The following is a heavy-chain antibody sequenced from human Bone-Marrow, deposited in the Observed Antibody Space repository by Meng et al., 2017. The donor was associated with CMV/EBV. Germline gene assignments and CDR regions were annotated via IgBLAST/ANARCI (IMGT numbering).Heavy chain of an antibody. V-gene: IGHV1-8*03. J-gene: IGHJ5*02. CDR1: GYTFTSYD. CDR2: MNPNSGNT. D-gene: IGHD2-2*01. Sequence: ASVKVSCKASGYTFTSYDINWVRQATGQGLEWMGWMNPNSGNTGYAQKFQGRVTITRNTSISTAYMELSSLRSEDTAVYYCARDRYCSSTSCLGPGFDPWGQGTRVTVSS. CDR3: ARDRYCSSTSCLGPGFDP.